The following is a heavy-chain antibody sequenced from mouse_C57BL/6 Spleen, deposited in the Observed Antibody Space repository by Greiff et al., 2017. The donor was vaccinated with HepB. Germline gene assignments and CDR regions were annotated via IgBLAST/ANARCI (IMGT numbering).Heavy chain of an antibody. CDR1: GFPITSGYY. J-gene: IGHJ4*01. CDR3: AGATTTVVPYYYAMDY. V-gene: IGHV12-3*01. D-gene: IGHD1-1*01. Sequence: QLQESGPGLVKPSQSLFLTCSITGFPITSGYYWIWIRQSPGKPLEWMGYITHSGETFYNPSLQSPISITRETSKNQFFLQLNSVTTEDTAMYYCAGATTTVVPYYYAMDYWGQGTSVTVSS. CDR2: ITHSGET.